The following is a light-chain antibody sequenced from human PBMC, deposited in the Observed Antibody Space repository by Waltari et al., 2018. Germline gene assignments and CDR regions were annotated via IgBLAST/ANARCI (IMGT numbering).Light chain of an antibody. CDR2: DVS. CDR3: CSYAGSYTFWV. CDR1: RSDVGGFNS. Sequence: QSALTQPRSVSGSPGQSVTISCPGPRSDVGGFNSVSWYHHHPGKAPKLMVYDVSKRPSGVPDRFSGSKSGNTASLTISGLQAEDEADYYCCSYAGSYTFWVFGGGTKLTVL. V-gene: IGLV2-11*01. J-gene: IGLJ3*02.